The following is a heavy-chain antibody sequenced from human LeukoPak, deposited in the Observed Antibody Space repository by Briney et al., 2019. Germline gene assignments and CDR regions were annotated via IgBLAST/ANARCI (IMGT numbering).Heavy chain of an antibody. CDR3: ARAPAYYYYMDV. J-gene: IGHJ6*03. CDR1: GFTVSSNY. CDR2: IYSGGST. Sequence: GGSLRLSCAASGFTVSSNYMSWVRQAPGKGLEWVSVIYSGGSTYYADSVKGRFTISRDNAKNSLYLQMNSLRAEDTAVYYCARAPAYYYYMDVWGKGTTVTVSS. V-gene: IGHV3-53*01.